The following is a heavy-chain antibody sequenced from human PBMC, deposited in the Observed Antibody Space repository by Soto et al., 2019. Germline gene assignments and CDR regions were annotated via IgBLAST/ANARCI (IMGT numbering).Heavy chain of an antibody. J-gene: IGHJ4*02. Sequence: TLSLTCTVSGGSISSGGYYWSWIRQHPGKGLEWIGYIYYSGSTYYNPSLKSRVTISVDTSKNQFSLKLSSVTAADTAVYYCARVLLGYCSGGSCYPTFDYWGQGTLVTVSS. D-gene: IGHD2-15*01. CDR1: GGSISSGGYY. CDR3: ARVLLGYCSGGSCYPTFDY. CDR2: IYYSGST. V-gene: IGHV4-31*03.